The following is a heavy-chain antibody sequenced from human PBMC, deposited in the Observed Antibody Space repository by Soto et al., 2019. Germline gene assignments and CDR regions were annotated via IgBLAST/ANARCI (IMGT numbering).Heavy chain of an antibody. CDR2: ISYDGSNK. Sequence: GGSLRLSCAASGVPFSSYAMHWVRQAPGKGLEWVAVISYDGSNKYYADSVKGRFTISRDNSKNTLYLQMNSLRAEDTAVYYSAKDRPDPFNREYGPFDHWGQGTLVTVSS. D-gene: IGHD6-6*01. V-gene: IGHV3-30-3*01. CDR1: GVPFSSYA. CDR3: AKDRPDPFNREYGPFDH. J-gene: IGHJ4*02.